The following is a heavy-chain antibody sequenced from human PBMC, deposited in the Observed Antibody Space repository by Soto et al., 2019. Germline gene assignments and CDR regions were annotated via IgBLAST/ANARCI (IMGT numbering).Heavy chain of an antibody. CDR2: IIPIFGTA. J-gene: IGHJ6*02. Sequence: QVQLVQSRAEVKKPGSSVKVSCKASGDTFSSYAISWVRQAPGQGREWMGGIIPIFGTANYAQKFQGRVTITADESTSTAYTELSSLRSEDTAVYYCARDRSGYRSRASPMDVWGQGTTVTVSS. CDR1: GDTFSSYA. CDR3: ARDRSGYRSRASPMDV. D-gene: IGHD3-22*01. V-gene: IGHV1-69*01.